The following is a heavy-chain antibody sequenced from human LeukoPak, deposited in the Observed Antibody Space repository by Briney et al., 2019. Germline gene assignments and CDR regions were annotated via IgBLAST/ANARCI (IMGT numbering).Heavy chain of an antibody. V-gene: IGHV1-46*01. J-gene: IGHJ4*02. CDR3: VRGGVEMATIMGY. D-gene: IGHD5-24*01. Sequence: ASVKVSSKASGYTFTSNYMHWVRQAPGQGLEWMGIINPSGGSTSYAQKFQGRVTMTRDTSTSTVYMELSSLRSEDTAVYYCVRGGVEMATIMGYWGQGTLVTVSS. CDR1: GYTFTSNY. CDR2: INPSGGST.